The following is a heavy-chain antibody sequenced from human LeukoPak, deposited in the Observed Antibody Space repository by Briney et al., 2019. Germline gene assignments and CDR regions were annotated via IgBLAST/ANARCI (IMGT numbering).Heavy chain of an antibody. D-gene: IGHD1-26*01. Sequence: SETLSLTCTVSGGSISSYYWSWIRKPAGKGLEWIGRIYTSGSTNYNPSLKSRVAMSIDTSKNQFSLKLSSVTAADTAVYYCAGGPIVGAPHFDYWGQGILVTVSS. CDR1: GGSISSYY. V-gene: IGHV4-4*07. CDR2: IYTSGST. J-gene: IGHJ4*02. CDR3: AGGPIVGAPHFDY.